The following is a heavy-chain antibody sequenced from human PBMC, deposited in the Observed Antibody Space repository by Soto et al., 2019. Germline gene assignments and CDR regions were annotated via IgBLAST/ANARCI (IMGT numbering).Heavy chain of an antibody. CDR2: IWYDGSNK. J-gene: IGHJ3*02. Sequence: QVQLVESGGGVVQPGRSLRLSCAASGFTFSSYGMHWVRQAPGKGLEWVAVIWYDGSNKYYADSVKGRFTISRDNAKNTLYLQMNSLRAEDTAVYYCAREYSGSEDDAFDIWCQGTMVTVAS. CDR3: AREYSGSEDDAFDI. V-gene: IGHV3-33*01. D-gene: IGHD5-12*01. CDR1: GFTFSSYG.